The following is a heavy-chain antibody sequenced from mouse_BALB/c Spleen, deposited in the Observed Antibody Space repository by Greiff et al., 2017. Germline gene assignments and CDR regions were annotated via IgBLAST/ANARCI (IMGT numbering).Heavy chain of an antibody. CDR1: GFTFTDYY. Sequence: EVMLVESGGGLVQPGGSLRLSCATSGFTFTDYYMSWVRQPPGKALEWLGFIRNKANGYTTEYSASVKGRFTISRDNSQSILYLQMNTLRAEDSATYYCARDLHYGYGYAMDYWGQGTSVTVSS. CDR3: ARDLHYGYGYAMDY. V-gene: IGHV7-3*02. D-gene: IGHD2-2*01. J-gene: IGHJ4*01. CDR2: IRNKANGYTT.